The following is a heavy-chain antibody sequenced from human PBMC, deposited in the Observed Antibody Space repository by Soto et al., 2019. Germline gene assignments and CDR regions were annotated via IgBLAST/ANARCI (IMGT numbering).Heavy chain of an antibody. CDR3: ARVARYSSGWPSSGYYGMDV. J-gene: IGHJ6*02. CDR1: GFTFTRYG. V-gene: IGHV1-18*01. Sequence: GASVKGSCKASGFTFTRYGISWVRQAPGQRLGWMGWISAYNGNTNYAQKLQGRVTMTTDTSTSTAYMELRSLRSDDTAVYYCARVARYSSGWPSSGYYGMDVWGQGTTVTVSS. CDR2: ISAYNGNT. D-gene: IGHD6-19*01.